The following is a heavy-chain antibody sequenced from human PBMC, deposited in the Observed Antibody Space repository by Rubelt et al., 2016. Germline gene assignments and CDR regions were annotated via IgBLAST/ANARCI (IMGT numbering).Heavy chain of an antibody. Sequence: QVQLVQSGAEVKKPGASVKVSCKASGYTFTGYYMHWVRQAPGKGLEWMGWIHTNNGGTNYGQKFQGRVTMTRDTSISTAYRELSRLRSDDTGVYYCARGNGGWFGGDYGMDVWGQGTTVTVSS. D-gene: IGHD3-10*01. J-gene: IGHJ6*02. CDR2: IHTNNGGT. CDR3: ARGNGGWFGGDYGMDV. V-gene: IGHV1-2*02. CDR1: GYTFTGYY.